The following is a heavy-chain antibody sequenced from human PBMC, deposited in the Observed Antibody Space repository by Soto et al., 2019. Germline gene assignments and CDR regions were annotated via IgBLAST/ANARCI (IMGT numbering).Heavy chain of an antibody. J-gene: IGHJ4*02. Sequence: QITLKESGPTLVKPTQTLTLTCTFSGFSFTTDGMGVGWIRQPPGKALEWLALIYWDDDKRYSPSLKSRLTTTKDPSRNQFVLTVTTMDPADTATYSCAHLYWAASGTRHYFDYWGQGTLVTVSS. V-gene: IGHV2-5*02. CDR1: GFSFTTDGMG. CDR2: IYWDDDK. D-gene: IGHD6-13*01. CDR3: AHLYWAASGTRHYFDY.